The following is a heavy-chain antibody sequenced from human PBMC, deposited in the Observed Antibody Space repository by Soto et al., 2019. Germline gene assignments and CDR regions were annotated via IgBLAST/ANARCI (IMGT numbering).Heavy chain of an antibody. CDR2: ISTTGTTI. V-gene: IGHV3-48*03. D-gene: IGHD3-3*01. J-gene: IGHJ6*02. CDR3: ARDLIHYDFWSGYSTYVYYGMDV. Sequence: GGSLRLSCAASGFTFSSYEMNWVRQAPGRGLEWVAFISTTGTTINYADSVKGRFTISRDNAQNSVFLQMNSLRAEDTAVYYCARDLIHYDFWSGYSTYVYYGMDVWGQGTTVTVSS. CDR1: GFTFSSYE.